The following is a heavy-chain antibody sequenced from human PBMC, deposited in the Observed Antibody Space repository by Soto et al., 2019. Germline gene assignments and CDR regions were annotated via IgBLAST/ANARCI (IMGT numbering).Heavy chain of an antibody. V-gene: IGHV1-18*01. CDR3: ARVGFYGDYLEYFQH. Sequence: QVQLVQSGAEVKKPGASVKVSCKASGYTFTCYGISWVRQAPGQGLEWMGWISAYNGNTNFAQKLQGRVTMTTDTSTSTAYMELRSLRSDDTAVYYCARVGFYGDYLEYFQHWGQGTLVTVSS. CDR1: GYTFTCYG. D-gene: IGHD4-17*01. J-gene: IGHJ1*01. CDR2: ISAYNGNT.